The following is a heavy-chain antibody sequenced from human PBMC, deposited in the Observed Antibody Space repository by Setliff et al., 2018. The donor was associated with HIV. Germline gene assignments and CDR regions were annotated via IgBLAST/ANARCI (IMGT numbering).Heavy chain of an antibody. J-gene: IGHJ5*02. CDR2: IFSNDEK. CDR1: GFSLSNARMG. CDR3: ARIFDTMVRGVIITTGSFDP. V-gene: IGHV2-26*01. D-gene: IGHD3-10*01. Sequence: VNPTETLTLTCTVSGFSLSNARMGVSWIRQPPGKALEWLAHIFSNDEKSYSTSLKSRLTISKDTSKSQVVLTMTNMDPVDTATYYCARIFDTMVRGVIITTGSFDPWGQGTLVT.